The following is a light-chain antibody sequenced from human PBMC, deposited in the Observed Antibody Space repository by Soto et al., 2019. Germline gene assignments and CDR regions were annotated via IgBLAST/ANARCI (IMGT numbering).Light chain of an antibody. CDR2: EGN. CDR1: SSDVVTYDA. Sequence: QYALTQPASVSGSPGQSITISCTGNSSDVVTYDAVSWYQDQPGKAPKLINYEGNKRPSGVSSRFSGRRSVNVASLTISGLQAEDEADYYCCSYVYTNSGVFGGGTKLTVL. J-gene: IGLJ3*02. CDR3: CSYVYTNSGV. V-gene: IGLV2-23*01.